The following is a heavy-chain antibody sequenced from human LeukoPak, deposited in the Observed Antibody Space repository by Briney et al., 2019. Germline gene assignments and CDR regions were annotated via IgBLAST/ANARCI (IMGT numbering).Heavy chain of an antibody. Sequence: GGSLRLSCAASGFTVSSNYMSWVRQAPGKGLEWVSSISSSSSYIYYADSVKGRFTISRDNAKNSLYLQMNSLRAEDTAVYYCARDRCSGGSCYKLPSFDYWGQGTLVTVSS. V-gene: IGHV3-21*01. J-gene: IGHJ4*02. CDR2: ISSSSSYI. CDR3: ARDRCSGGSCYKLPSFDY. D-gene: IGHD2-15*01. CDR1: GFTVSSNY.